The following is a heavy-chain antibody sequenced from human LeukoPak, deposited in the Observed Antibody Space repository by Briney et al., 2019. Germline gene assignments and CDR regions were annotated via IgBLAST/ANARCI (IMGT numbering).Heavy chain of an antibody. J-gene: IGHJ4*02. Sequence: PSETPSLTCTVSGGSISPLYWSWIRQPPGKGLEFIGYIYYTGSTNFNPSLKSRVALSVDTSKNQISLKLNSVTAADTAVYYCARGGVAAKYYFDFWGQGTLVTVSS. V-gene: IGHV4-59*11. CDR2: IYYTGST. CDR3: ARGGVAAKYYFDF. D-gene: IGHD3-10*01. CDR1: GGSISPLY.